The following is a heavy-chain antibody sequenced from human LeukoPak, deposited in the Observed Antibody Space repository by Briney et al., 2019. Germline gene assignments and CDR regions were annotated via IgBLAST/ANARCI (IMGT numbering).Heavy chain of an antibody. CDR2: IYHSGTI. V-gene: IGHV4-59*01. CDR1: GGSISGYY. D-gene: IGHD4-11*01. CDR3: AKPRSLGLQYFDT. Sequence: SETLSLTCTVSGGSISGYYWNWIRQSPEKGLEWIGYIYHSGTINFNPSLKARVTMSIDTSKNQFSLKLSSVTAADTAVYYCAKPRSLGLQYFDTWGQGTLATVSS. J-gene: IGHJ4*02.